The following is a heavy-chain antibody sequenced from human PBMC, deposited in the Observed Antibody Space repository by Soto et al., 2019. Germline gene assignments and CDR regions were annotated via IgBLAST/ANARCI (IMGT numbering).Heavy chain of an antibody. D-gene: IGHD4-17*01. Sequence: EVQLVESGGGLVQPGGSLRLSCAVSGFAVSNNYMTWVRQPPGKGLEWVSIIYRDGRTYYPDSVKGRFTISRDNSENTLYLQMNSLRAADTAVYYFARVGGYGDFEAGAHYWGQGTLVTVSS. J-gene: IGHJ4*02. V-gene: IGHV3-66*01. CDR2: IYRDGRT. CDR3: ARVGGYGDFEAGAHY. CDR1: GFAVSNNY.